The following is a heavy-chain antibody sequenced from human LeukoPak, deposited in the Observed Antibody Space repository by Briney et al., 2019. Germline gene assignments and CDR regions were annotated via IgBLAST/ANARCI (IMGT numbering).Heavy chain of an antibody. CDR2: IYSSGNT. Sequence: SETLPLTCTVSGGSISSYYWSWIRQPPGKGLEWIGYIYSSGNTDYNPSLKSRVTISVDTSKNQFSLRLNSVTAADTAVYYCARDQRSTSCYDYWGQGTLVTVSS. D-gene: IGHD2-2*01. CDR3: ARDQRSTSCYDY. J-gene: IGHJ4*02. V-gene: IGHV4-59*01. CDR1: GGSISSYY.